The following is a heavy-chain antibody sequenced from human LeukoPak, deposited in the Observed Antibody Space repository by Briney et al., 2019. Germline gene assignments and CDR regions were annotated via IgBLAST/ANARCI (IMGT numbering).Heavy chain of an antibody. D-gene: IGHD1/OR15-1a*01. CDR1: GFTFNSYD. Sequence: GGSLRLSCAASGFTFNSYDISWVCQAPGKGLEWVSDISLSGDNMFYADSVKGRFTISRDNSNHTVYLQMNSLRVDDTAVYYCAKVATPNTLDAFDIWGQGTMVTVSS. V-gene: IGHV3-23*01. CDR3: AKVATPNTLDAFDI. J-gene: IGHJ3*02. CDR2: ISLSGDNM.